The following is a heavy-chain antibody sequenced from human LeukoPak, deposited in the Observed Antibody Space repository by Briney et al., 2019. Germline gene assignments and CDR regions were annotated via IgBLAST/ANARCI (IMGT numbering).Heavy chain of an antibody. CDR1: GGSISSGDYY. CDR3: AREDYGGNSGFDY. Sequence: SETLSLTCTVSGGSISSGDYYWSWIRQPPGKGLEWVGYIYYSGSTYYNPSLKSRVTISVDTSKNQFSLKLSSVTAADTAVYYCAREDYGGNSGFDYWGQGTLVTVSS. V-gene: IGHV4-30-4*01. D-gene: IGHD4-23*01. J-gene: IGHJ4*02. CDR2: IYYSGST.